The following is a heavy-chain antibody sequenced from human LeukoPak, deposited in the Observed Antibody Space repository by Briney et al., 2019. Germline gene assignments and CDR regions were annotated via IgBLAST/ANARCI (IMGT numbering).Heavy chain of an antibody. Sequence: PGGSLRLSCAASGFTFSSYGMHWVRQAPGKGLEWVAFIRYDGSKKYYADSVKGRFTISRDNSKNTLYLQMNSLRAEDTAVYYCAKSSGLPYSSSSGYWGQGTLVTVSS. V-gene: IGHV3-30*02. CDR3: AKSSGLPYSSSSGY. D-gene: IGHD6-6*01. CDR1: GFTFSSYG. CDR2: IRYDGSKK. J-gene: IGHJ4*02.